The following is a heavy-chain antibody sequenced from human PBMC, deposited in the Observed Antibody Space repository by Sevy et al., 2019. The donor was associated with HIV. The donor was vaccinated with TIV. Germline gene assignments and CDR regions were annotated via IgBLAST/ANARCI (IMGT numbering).Heavy chain of an antibody. J-gene: IGHJ6*03. V-gene: IGHV1-69*13. CDR1: GGTFSSYA. Sequence: ASVKVSCKASGGTFSSYAISWERQAPGLGLEWMGGIIPIFGTANYAQKFQGRVTITADESTSTAYMELSSLRSEDTAVYYCARAGDYSKHYYYYYMDVWGKGTTVTVSS. CDR2: IIPIFGTA. D-gene: IGHD4-4*01. CDR3: ARAGDYSKHYYYYYMDV.